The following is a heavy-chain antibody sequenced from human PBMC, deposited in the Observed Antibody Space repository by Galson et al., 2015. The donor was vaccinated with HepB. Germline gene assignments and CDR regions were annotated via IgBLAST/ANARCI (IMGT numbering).Heavy chain of an antibody. CDR3: VKDLNYYHGSGNCPGLGLGV. CDR2: IGWDGVTT. V-gene: IGHV3-43*01. Sequence: SLRLSCAASGFTFDDYTMHWVRQVPGKSLEWVSLIGWDGVTTYYANSVKGRFTISRDNSKHSLFLQMNSLRTQDTGLYYCVKDLNYYHGSGNCPGLGLGVWGQGTPVPVPS. J-gene: IGHJ6*01. D-gene: IGHD3-10*01. CDR1: GFTFDDYT.